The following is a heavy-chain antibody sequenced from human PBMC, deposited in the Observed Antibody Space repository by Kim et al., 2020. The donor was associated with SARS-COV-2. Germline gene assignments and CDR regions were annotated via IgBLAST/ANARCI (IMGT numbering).Heavy chain of an antibody. CDR3: ARDLSVVLMVYARYYGMDV. J-gene: IGHJ6*02. Sequence: ASVKVSCKASGYTFTSYAMNWVRQAPGQGLEWMGWINTNTGNPTYAQGFTGRFVFSLDTSVSTAYLQISSLKAEDTAVYYCARDLSVVLMVYARYYGMDVWGQGTTVTVSS. V-gene: IGHV7-4-1*02. CDR2: INTNTGNP. D-gene: IGHD2-8*01. CDR1: GYTFTSYA.